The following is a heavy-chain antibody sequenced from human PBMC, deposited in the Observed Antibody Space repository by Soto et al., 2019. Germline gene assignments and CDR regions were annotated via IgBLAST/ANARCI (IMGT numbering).Heavy chain of an antibody. Sequence: EVQLVESGGGLVQPGGSLRLSCAASGFTFSNSDMNWARKAPGKGLEWVSGVSWNGSRTHYVDSVKRRFIISRDNAKNSLYLQMNSLRAEDTALYYCAKARAYYYYGMDVWGQGTTVTVSS. V-gene: IGHV3-35*01. CDR3: AKARAYYYYGMDV. CDR1: GFTFSNSD. J-gene: IGHJ6*02. CDR2: VSWNGSRT.